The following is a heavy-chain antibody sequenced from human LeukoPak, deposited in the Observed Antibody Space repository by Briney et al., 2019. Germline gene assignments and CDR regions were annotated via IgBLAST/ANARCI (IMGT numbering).Heavy chain of an antibody. J-gene: IGHJ3*02. Sequence: ASVKVSCKASGYTFTSYYMHWVLQAPGQGLEWMGIINPSGGSTSYAQKFQGRVTMTRDTSTSTVYMELSSLRSEDTAVYYCARIIVGAIDAFDIWGQGTMVTVSS. CDR1: GYTFTSYY. CDR3: ARIIVGAIDAFDI. V-gene: IGHV1-46*01. CDR2: INPSGGST. D-gene: IGHD1-26*01.